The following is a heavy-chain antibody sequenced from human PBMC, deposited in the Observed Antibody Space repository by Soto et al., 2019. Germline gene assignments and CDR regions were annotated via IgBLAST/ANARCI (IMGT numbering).Heavy chain of an antibody. D-gene: IGHD2-2*01. V-gene: IGHV3-21*01. CDR1: GFTFSSYS. Sequence: PGGSLRLSCAASGFTFSSYSMNWVRQAPGKGLEWASSISSSGGSISYADSVKGRFTISRDNAKNSLYLQMDSLRAEDTAVYYCARGRSSNTKMDYWGQGTLVNVSS. CDR2: ISSSGGSI. CDR3: ARGRSSNTKMDY. J-gene: IGHJ4*02.